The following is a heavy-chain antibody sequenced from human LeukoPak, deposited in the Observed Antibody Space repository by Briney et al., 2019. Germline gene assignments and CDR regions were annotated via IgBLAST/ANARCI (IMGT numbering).Heavy chain of an antibody. CDR2: ITGGGADT. D-gene: IGHD2-15*01. CDR3: AKGTLGHCNGASCYPLDY. V-gene: IGHV3-23*01. J-gene: IGHJ4*02. CDR1: GFTFDDYA. Sequence: GRSLRLSCAASGFTFDDYAMAWVRQAPGKEPEWVSVITGGGADTYQIDSVKGRFTISRDNSKNTLYLQMNSLRAEDTAVYFCAKGTLGHCNGASCYPLDYWGQGTLVTVSS.